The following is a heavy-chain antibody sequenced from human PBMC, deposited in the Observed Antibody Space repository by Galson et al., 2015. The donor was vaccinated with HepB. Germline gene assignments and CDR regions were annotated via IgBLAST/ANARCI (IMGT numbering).Heavy chain of an antibody. CDR1: GYTFTSYA. CDR2: TNAGNGNT. CDR3: ARSHYDSSGYEWFDP. Sequence: SVKVSCKASGYTFTSYAMHWVRQAPGQRLEWMGWTNAGNGNTKYSQKFQGRVTITRDTSASTAYMELSSLRSEDTAVYYCARSHYDSSGYEWFDPWGQGTLVTVSS. J-gene: IGHJ5*02. D-gene: IGHD3-22*01. V-gene: IGHV1-3*01.